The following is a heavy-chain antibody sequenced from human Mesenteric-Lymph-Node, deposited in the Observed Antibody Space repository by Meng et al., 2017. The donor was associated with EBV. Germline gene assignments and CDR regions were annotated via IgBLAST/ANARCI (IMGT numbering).Heavy chain of an antibody. D-gene: IGHD3-3*01. CDR3: TADTEDSSSYTHDY. CDR2: IKRKIDGETT. V-gene: IGHV3-15*05. Sequence: VQVGESGGNVVPPGGSLRLYCAASGFSFSRTWMRWVRQAAGKGLEWVSRIKRKIDGETTAYAAPVKGRFVISRDDSTNTVNLQMDSLLTEDTAVYYCTADTEDSSSYTHDYWGQGTLVTVSS. J-gene: IGHJ4*02. CDR1: GFSFSRTW.